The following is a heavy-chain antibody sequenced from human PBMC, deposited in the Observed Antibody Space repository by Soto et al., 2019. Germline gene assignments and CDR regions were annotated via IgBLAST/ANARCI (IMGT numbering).Heavy chain of an antibody. V-gene: IGHV1-18*01. CDR3: AREGTLRTDAFDL. Sequence: GASVKVSCKASGYTFTSYGISWVRQAPGQGLEWMGWIGTDTGNTNYAQKLQDGVTMTRDTSTTTAYMELRSLTSDDTALYFCAREGTLRTDAFDLWGQGTMVTVSS. J-gene: IGHJ3*01. D-gene: IGHD3-16*01. CDR2: IGTDTGNT. CDR1: GYTFTSYG.